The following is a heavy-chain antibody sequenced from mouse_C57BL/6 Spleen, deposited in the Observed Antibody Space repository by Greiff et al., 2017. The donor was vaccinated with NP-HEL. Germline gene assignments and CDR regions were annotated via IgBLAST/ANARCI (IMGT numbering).Heavy chain of an antibody. Sequence: EVQLQQSGPELVKPGASVKISCKASGYSFTGYYMNWVKQSPEKSLEWIGEINPSTGGTTYNQKFKAKATLTVDKSSSTAYMQLKSLTSEDSAVYYCARIFTTVVPVYFDYWGQGTTLTVSS. CDR2: INPSTGGT. V-gene: IGHV1-42*01. CDR1: GYSFTGYY. J-gene: IGHJ2*01. D-gene: IGHD1-1*01. CDR3: ARIFTTVVPVYFDY.